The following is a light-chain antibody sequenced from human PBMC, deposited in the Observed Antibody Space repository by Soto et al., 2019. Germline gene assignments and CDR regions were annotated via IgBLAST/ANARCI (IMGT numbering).Light chain of an antibody. Sequence: DIVMTQSPEYLAVSLGERATINCKSSQNVLYSSNNKNLIAWYQQKPGHPPKLLIYWASTRESGVPDRFSGSGSGRDFTLSISSLQAEDVAVYYCQLYYSPPRYTFGQGTRLELK. CDR2: WAS. CDR1: QNVLYSSNNKNL. V-gene: IGKV4-1*01. J-gene: IGKJ2*01. CDR3: QLYYSPPRYT.